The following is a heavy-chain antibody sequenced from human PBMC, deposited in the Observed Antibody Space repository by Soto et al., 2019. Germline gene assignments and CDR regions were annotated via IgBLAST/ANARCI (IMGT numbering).Heavy chain of an antibody. CDR1: GYTFTSYA. CDR2: INAGNGNT. CDR3: ARDKGIAVAGTLADY. D-gene: IGHD6-19*01. J-gene: IGHJ4*02. Sequence: ASVKVSCKASGYTFTSYAMHWVRQAPGQRLEWMGWINAGNGNTKYSQKFQGRVTITRDTSASTAYMELSSLRSEDTAVYYCARDKGIAVAGTLADYWGQGTLVTVSS. V-gene: IGHV1-3*01.